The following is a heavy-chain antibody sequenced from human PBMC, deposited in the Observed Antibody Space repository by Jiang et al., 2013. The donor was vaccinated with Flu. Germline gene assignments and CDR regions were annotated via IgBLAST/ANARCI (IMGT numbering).Heavy chain of an antibody. Sequence: GSGLVKPSETLFLTCTVSGDSITAGGHSWSWIRQPPGRGLEWIGYIYHYGSTDSNPSLNNRVTLSVDIAKNRFSLNLTSVTAADTAVYFCASTRTIPTRPFDSWGQGILVIVSS. CDR3: ASTRTIPTRPFDS. CDR2: IYHYGST. J-gene: IGHJ4*02. D-gene: IGHD6-6*01. CDR1: GDSITAGGHS. V-gene: IGHV4-30-2*01.